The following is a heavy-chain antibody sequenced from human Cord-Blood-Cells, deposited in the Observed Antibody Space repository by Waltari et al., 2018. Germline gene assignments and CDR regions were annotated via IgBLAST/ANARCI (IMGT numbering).Heavy chain of an antibody. Sequence: QVQLQQWGAGLLKPSETLSLTRAVYGGSFSGYYCIWIRQPPGKGLEWIGKINHSGSTKYNPSLKRRVTISVDTSKNQFSLKLSSGTAADRAVYYCARLPISGSYDYWGQGTLVTVSS. CDR2: INHSGST. CDR3: ARLPISGSYDY. J-gene: IGHJ4*02. V-gene: IGHV4-34*01. CDR1: GGSFSGYY. D-gene: IGHD1-26*01.